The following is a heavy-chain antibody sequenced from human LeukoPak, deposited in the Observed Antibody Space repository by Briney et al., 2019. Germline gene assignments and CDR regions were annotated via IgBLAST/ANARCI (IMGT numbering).Heavy chain of an antibody. D-gene: IGHD2-2*01. Sequence: GASVKVSCKASGYTFTSYDINWVRQATGQGGERMGWMNPNSGKTGYAQKFQGRVNITRNNDKSTAYMELSSLRSEDTAVYYCAREAKDSGTDYWGQGTLVTVSS. J-gene: IGHJ4*02. CDR2: MNPNSGKT. V-gene: IGHV1-8*03. CDR3: AREAKDSGTDY. CDR1: GYTFTSYD.